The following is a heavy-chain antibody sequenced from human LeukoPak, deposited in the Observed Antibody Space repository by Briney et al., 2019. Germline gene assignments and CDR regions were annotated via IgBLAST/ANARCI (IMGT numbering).Heavy chain of an antibody. J-gene: IGHJ4*02. CDR3: ASIAAAGTRLDY. Sequence: PSETLSLTCTVSGGSISRGSYYWSWIRQPAGKGLEWIGRIYTGGSTNYNPSLKSRVTISLDTSKNQFSLKLSSVTAADTAVYYCASIAAAGTRLDYWGQGTLVTVSS. CDR1: GGSISRGSYY. V-gene: IGHV4-61*02. CDR2: IYTGGST. D-gene: IGHD6-13*01.